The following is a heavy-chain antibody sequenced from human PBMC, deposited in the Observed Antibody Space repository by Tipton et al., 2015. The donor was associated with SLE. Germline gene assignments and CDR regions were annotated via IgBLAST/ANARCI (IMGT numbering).Heavy chain of an antibody. Sequence: TLSLTCTVSGGSISNHYWNWIRQPPGKGLEWIGNIHYSESTNYNPSLKSRVTISVDSSKNQCSLKLNSVTAADTAVYYCVIRPWAFDIWGQGTMVTVSS. V-gene: IGHV4-59*11. D-gene: IGHD3-16*01. J-gene: IGHJ3*02. CDR3: VIRPWAFDI. CDR1: GGSISNHY. CDR2: IHYSEST.